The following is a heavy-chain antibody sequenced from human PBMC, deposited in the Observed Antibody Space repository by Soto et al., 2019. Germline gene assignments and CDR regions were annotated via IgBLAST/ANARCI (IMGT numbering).Heavy chain of an antibody. Sequence: ASVKVSCKVSGYTLTELSMHWVRQAPGKGLEWMGGFDPEDGETIYAQKFQGRVTMTEDTSTDTAYMELSSLRSEDTAVYYCATHTIVGATFDAFDIWGQGTMVTVSS. D-gene: IGHD1-26*01. CDR1: GYTLTELS. J-gene: IGHJ3*02. CDR3: ATHTIVGATFDAFDI. CDR2: FDPEDGET. V-gene: IGHV1-24*01.